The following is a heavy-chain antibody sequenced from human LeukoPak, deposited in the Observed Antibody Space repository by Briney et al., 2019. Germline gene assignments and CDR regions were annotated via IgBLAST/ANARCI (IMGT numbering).Heavy chain of an antibody. D-gene: IGHD3-10*01. J-gene: IGHJ4*02. CDR3: VRGFTYYYGSGSYVDY. Sequence: PSETLSLTCAVSGGSISSSSYYWGWIRQPPGKGLEWIGSIYYSGSIYYNPSLKSRVTISVDTSKNQFSLKLSSVTAADTAVYYCVRGFTYYYGSGSYVDYWGQGTLVTVSS. CDR2: IYYSGSI. V-gene: IGHV4-39*01. CDR1: GGSISSSSYY.